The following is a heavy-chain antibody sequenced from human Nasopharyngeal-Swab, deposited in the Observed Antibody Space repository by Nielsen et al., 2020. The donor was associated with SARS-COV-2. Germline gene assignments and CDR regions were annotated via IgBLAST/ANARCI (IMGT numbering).Heavy chain of an antibody. Sequence: ASVKVSCKTSGYTFSSYYVHWVRQAPGQGLEWMGWINTNTGNPTYAQGFTGRFVFSLDTSVSTAYLQISSLKAEDTAVYYCARDPAVADEGYDYWGQGTLVTVSS. CDR2: INTNTGNP. J-gene: IGHJ4*02. D-gene: IGHD6-19*01. CDR3: ARDPAVADEGYDY. CDR1: GYTFSSYY. V-gene: IGHV7-4-1*02.